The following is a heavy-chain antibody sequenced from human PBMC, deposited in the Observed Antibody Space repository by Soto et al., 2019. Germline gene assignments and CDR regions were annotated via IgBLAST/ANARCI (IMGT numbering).Heavy chain of an antibody. CDR2: INPSGGST. V-gene: IGHV1-46*01. CDR3: ARDPGYSSSWYRGMDV. Sequence: GASVKVSCKASGYTFTSYYMHWVRQAPGQGLEWMGIINPSGGSTSYAQKFQGRVTMTRDTSTSTVYMELSSLRSEDTAVYYCARDPGYSSSWYRGMDVWGQGTTVTVSS. D-gene: IGHD6-13*01. J-gene: IGHJ6*02. CDR1: GYTFTSYY.